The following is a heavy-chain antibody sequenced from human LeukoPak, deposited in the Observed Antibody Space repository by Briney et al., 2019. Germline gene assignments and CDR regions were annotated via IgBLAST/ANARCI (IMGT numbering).Heavy chain of an antibody. Sequence: PGGSLRLSCAASGFTFSSYAMSWVRQAPGKGLEWVSAISGSGGSTYYADSVKGRSTISRDNSKNTLYLQMNSLRAEDTAVYYCAKGSVATMVRGVTFDYWGQGTLVTVSS. CDR2: ISGSGGST. D-gene: IGHD3-10*01. V-gene: IGHV3-23*01. CDR1: GFTFSSYA. J-gene: IGHJ4*02. CDR3: AKGSVATMVRGVTFDY.